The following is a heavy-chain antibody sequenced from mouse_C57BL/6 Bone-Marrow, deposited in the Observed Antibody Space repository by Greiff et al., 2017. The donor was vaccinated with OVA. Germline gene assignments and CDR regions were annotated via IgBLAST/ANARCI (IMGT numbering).Heavy chain of an antibody. CDR1: GFSLSTSGMG. D-gene: IGHD2-4*01. CDR2: IYWDDDK. CDR3: ARLYYDYEGWFAY. Sequence: QVQLQQSGPGILQSSQTLSLTCSFSGFSLSTSGMGVSWIRQPSGKGLEWLAHIYWDDDKRYNPSLKSRLTISKDTSRNQVFLKITSVDTADTATYYCARLYYDYEGWFAYWGQGTLVSVSA. V-gene: IGHV8-12*01. J-gene: IGHJ3*01.